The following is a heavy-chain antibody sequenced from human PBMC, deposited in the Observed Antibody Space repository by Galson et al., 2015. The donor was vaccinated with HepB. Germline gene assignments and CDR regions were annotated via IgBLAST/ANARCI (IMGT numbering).Heavy chain of an antibody. CDR3: ARDRRPIAAAGTPPDY. J-gene: IGHJ4*02. V-gene: IGHV3-33*01. Sequence: SLRLSCAASGFTFSSYGMHWVRQAPGKGLEWVAVIWYDGSNKYYADSVKGRFTVSRDNSENTLYLQMTSLRAEDTAVYYCARDRRPIAAAGTPPDYWGQGTLVTVSS. CDR2: IWYDGSNK. D-gene: IGHD6-13*01. CDR1: GFTFSSYG.